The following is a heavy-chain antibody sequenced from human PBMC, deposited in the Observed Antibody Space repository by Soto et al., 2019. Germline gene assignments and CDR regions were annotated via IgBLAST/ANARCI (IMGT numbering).Heavy chain of an antibody. Sequence: ASVKVSCKASGYTFTSYGISWVRQAPGQGLEWMGWISAYNGNTNYAQKLQGRVNMTTDTSTSTAYMELRSLRSDDTAVYYCASQDCTNGVCYTALGYFQHWGQGTLVTVSS. CDR1: GYTFTSYG. CDR3: ASQDCTNGVCYTALGYFQH. D-gene: IGHD2-8*01. J-gene: IGHJ1*01. V-gene: IGHV1-18*01. CDR2: ISAYNGNT.